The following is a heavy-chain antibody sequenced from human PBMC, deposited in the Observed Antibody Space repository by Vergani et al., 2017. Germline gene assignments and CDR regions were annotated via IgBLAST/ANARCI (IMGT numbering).Heavy chain of an antibody. D-gene: IGHD1-26*01. Sequence: EVQLLESGGGLVQPGGSLRLSCAASGFTFSSYAMSWVRQAPGKGLEWVSAISGSGGSTYYADSVKGRFTISRDNSKNTLYLQMNSLRAEDTAVYYCAKTDSGSYYRVPKDAFDIWGQGTMVTVSS. CDR3: AKTDSGSYYRVPKDAFDI. V-gene: IGHV3-23*01. CDR2: ISGSGGST. CDR1: GFTFSSYA. J-gene: IGHJ3*02.